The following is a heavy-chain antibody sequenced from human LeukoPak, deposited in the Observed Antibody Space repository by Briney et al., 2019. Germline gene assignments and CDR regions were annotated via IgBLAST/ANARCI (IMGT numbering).Heavy chain of an antibody. D-gene: IGHD5-18*01. J-gene: IGHJ4*02. CDR1: GGSFSGYY. Sequence: PSETLSLTCAVYGGSFSGYYWSWIRQPPGKGLEWIGEINHSGSTNYNPSLKSRVTISVDTSKNQFSLKLSSVTAADTAVYYCARDADDTAMVYFDYWGQGTLVTVSS. CDR3: ARDADDTAMVYFDY. V-gene: IGHV4-34*01. CDR2: INHSGST.